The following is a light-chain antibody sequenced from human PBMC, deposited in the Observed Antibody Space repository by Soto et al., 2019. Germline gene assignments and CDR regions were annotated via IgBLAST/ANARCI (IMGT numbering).Light chain of an antibody. CDR3: GSYTSSDSPYV. CDR2: VVS. Sequence: QSALTQPASVSGSPGQSITISCTGTSSDVGGFKYVSWYQQHPDKAPKLIIYVVSNRPSGVSNRFSGSKSGNTASLTISGLQAEDEADYYCGSYTSSDSPYVFGTGTKLTFL. V-gene: IGLV2-14*01. J-gene: IGLJ1*01. CDR1: SSDVGGFKY.